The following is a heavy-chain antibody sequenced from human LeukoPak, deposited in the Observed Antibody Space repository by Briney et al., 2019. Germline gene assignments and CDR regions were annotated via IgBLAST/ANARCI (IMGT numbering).Heavy chain of an antibody. CDR3: ARHGVSGSYHS. D-gene: IGHD3-16*02. V-gene: IGHV4-59*08. Sequence: SETLSLTCTVSGGSISGYYWSWIRQPPDKGLEWIGYFSYTGSTNYNPSLKSRVTISVDTSKNQFSLKLTSVTAADTAVYFCARHGVSGSYHSWGQGTLVTVSS. CDR1: GGSISGYY. J-gene: IGHJ4*02. CDR2: FSYTGST.